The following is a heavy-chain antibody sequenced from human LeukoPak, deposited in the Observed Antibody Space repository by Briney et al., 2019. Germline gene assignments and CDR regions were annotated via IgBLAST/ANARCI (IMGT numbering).Heavy chain of an antibody. J-gene: IGHJ4*02. CDR2: INPSGGST. D-gene: IGHD2-2*01. CDR1: GYTFTSYY. CDR3: ARGLGYCSSTSCSPYDY. V-gene: IGHV1-46*01. Sequence: ASVKVSCKASGYTFTSYYMHWVRQAPGQGLEWMGIINPSGGSTSYAQEFQGRVTMTRDTSTSTVYMEPSSLRSEDTAVYYCARGLGYCSSTSCSPYDYWGQGTLVTVSS.